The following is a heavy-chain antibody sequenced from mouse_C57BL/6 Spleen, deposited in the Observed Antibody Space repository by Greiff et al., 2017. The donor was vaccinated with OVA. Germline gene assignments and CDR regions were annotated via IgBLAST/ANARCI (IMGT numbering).Heavy chain of an antibody. D-gene: IGHD6-5*01. V-gene: IGHV1-72*01. Sequence: QVQLQQSGAELVKPGASVQLSCKASGYTFTSYWMHWVKQRPGRGREWIGRIDPNSGGTKYNEKFKSKATLTVDKPSSTAYMQLSSLTSEDSAVYYCASAYDFDYWGQGTTLTVSS. CDR3: ASAYDFDY. CDR1: GYTFTSYW. J-gene: IGHJ2*01. CDR2: IDPNSGGT.